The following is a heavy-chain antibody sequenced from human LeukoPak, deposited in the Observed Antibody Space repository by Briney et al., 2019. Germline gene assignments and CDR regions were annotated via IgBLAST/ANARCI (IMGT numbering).Heavy chain of an antibody. CDR1: GYTFTSYG. V-gene: IGHV1-18*01. CDR2: ISAYNGNT. D-gene: IGHD1-26*01. CDR3: ARDSVRQWDHNGGYDY. Sequence: ASVKVSCKASGYTFTSYGISWVRQAPGQGLEWMGWISAYNGNTNYAQKLQGRVTMTTDTSTSTAYMELSSLRSEDTAVYYCARDSVRQWDHNGGYDYWGQGTLVTVSS. J-gene: IGHJ4*02.